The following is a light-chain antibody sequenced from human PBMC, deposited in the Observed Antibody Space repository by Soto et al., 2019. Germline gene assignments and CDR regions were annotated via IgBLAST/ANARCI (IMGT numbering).Light chain of an antibody. CDR2: EGT. CDR1: RSDVGSYNL. V-gene: IGLV2-23*01. Sequence: QAVLTQPASVSVSPGESITISCTGTRSDVGSYNLVSWYQQHPGKAPKLMIYEGTKRPSGVSDRFSGSRSGNTASLTISGVQAEDAADYCCCSYAGDRTYVFGTGTKVTVL. CDR3: CSYAGDRTYV. J-gene: IGLJ1*01.